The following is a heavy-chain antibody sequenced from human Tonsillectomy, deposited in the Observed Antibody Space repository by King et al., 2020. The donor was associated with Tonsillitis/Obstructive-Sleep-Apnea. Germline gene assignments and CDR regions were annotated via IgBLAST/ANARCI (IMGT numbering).Heavy chain of an antibody. CDR3: ARTKDIAAAGKDY. V-gene: IGHV3-21*01. J-gene: IGHJ4*02. CDR2: ISSSSSYI. CDR1: GFTFSSYR. D-gene: IGHD6-13*01. Sequence: QLVQSGGGLVKPGGALRLSCAASGFTFSSYRINWVRQAPGKGLEWVASISSSSSYIYYADSVKGRFTISRDNAKNSLYLQRNSLRAEDTAVYYCARTKDIAAAGKDYWGQGTLVTVSS.